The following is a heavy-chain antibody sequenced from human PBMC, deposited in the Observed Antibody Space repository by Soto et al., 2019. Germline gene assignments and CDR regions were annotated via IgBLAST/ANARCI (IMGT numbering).Heavy chain of an antibody. CDR2: INHSGST. CDR3: ARXRYYDYVWGSYSRWFDP. J-gene: IGHJ5*02. CDR1: GGSFSVYY. Sequence: SETVSLTCAVYGGSFSVYYWSWIRQPPGKGLEWIGEINHSGSTNYNPSLKSRVTISVDTSKNQFSLKLSSVTAADTAVYYCARXRYYDYVWGSYSRWFDPWGQGTLVTVSS. V-gene: IGHV4-34*01. D-gene: IGHD3-16*01.